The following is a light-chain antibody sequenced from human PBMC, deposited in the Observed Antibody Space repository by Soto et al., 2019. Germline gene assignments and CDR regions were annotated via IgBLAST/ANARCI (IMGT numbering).Light chain of an antibody. CDR1: QSVSSN. J-gene: IGKJ2*01. CDR3: QQYNNWLFQGYT. CDR2: GAS. V-gene: IGKV3-15*01. Sequence: EIVMTQSPATLSVSPGERATLSCRASQSVSSNLAWYQQKPGQAPRLLIYGASTRATGIPARFSGSGSGTEFTLTISSLQSEDFAVYYCQQYNNWLFQGYTFGQGTKLEIK.